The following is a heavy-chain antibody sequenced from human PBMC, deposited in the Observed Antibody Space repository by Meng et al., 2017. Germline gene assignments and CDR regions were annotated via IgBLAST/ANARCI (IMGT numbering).Heavy chain of an antibody. Sequence: SLKISCAASGFTFSSYEMNWVRQAPGKGLEWISGISWNSGSTGYAGSVTGRFTISRDNANNSLFLQMNSLRTEDMALYYCAKALSGAYRPTDAFDVWGQGTMVTVSS. CDR1: GFTFSSYE. V-gene: IGHV3-9*03. J-gene: IGHJ3*01. CDR2: ISWNSGST. D-gene: IGHD1-26*01. CDR3: AKALSGAYRPTDAFDV.